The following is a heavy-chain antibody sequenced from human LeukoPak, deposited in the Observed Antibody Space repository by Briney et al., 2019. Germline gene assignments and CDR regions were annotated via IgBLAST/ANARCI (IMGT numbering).Heavy chain of an antibody. CDR3: ARERYSSGCYWFDP. CDR1: GFTFSNYW. J-gene: IGHJ5*02. V-gene: IGHV3-74*01. Sequence: GGSLRLSCAASGFTFSNYWMHWVRQAPGKGLVWVSRINADGSSTNYADSVKGRFTISRDNAKNTLYLQMNSLRAEDTAVYYCARERYSSGCYWFDPWGQGTLVTVSS. CDR2: INADGSST. D-gene: IGHD6-19*01.